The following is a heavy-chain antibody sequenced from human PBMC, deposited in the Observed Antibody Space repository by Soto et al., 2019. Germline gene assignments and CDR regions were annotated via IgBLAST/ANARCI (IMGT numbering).Heavy chain of an antibody. CDR1: GFTFSSYD. D-gene: IGHD7-27*01. V-gene: IGHV3-23*01. Sequence: VGSLRLSCAASGFTFSSYDMSWVRQAPGKGLEWVATVTGSGDSTYYADSVKGRFTISRDNSKNTLYLQMNSLRADDTALYYCAKWGNDWGYYYYGFNVWGQGTTVTVSS. CDR3: AKWGNDWGYYYYGFNV. J-gene: IGHJ6*02. CDR2: VTGSGDST.